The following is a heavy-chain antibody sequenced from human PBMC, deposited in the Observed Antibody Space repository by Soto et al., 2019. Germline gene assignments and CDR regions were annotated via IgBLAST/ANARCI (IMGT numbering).Heavy chain of an antibody. J-gene: IGHJ3*02. CDR3: ATIYYDFWRGSRLFAFDI. CDR2: IYPGDSDT. CDR1: GDRFTSYG. V-gene: IGHV5-51*01. Sequence: PGLSLRVSWKVAGDRFTSYGSRWVRQMNGKGLEWMGIIYPGDSDTRYSPSFQGQVTISADKSISTAYLQWSSLKASDTDMYYCATIYYDFWRGSRLFAFDIWGQATMLTVSS. D-gene: IGHD3-3*01.